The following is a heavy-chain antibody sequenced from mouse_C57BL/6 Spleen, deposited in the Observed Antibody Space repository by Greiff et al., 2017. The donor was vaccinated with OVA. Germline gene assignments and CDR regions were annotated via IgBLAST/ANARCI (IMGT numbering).Heavy chain of an antibody. Sequence: QVTLKESGPGILQSSQTLSLTCSFSGFSLSTSGMGVSWIRQPSGKGLEWLAHIYWDDDKRYNTSLKSRLTISKDTSRKQVFLKITSVDTADTATYYCARNYEEFCAMDYWGQGTSVTVSS. CDR2: IYWDDDK. V-gene: IGHV8-12*01. J-gene: IGHJ4*01. CDR1: GFSLSTSGMG. CDR3: ARNYEEFCAMDY. D-gene: IGHD1-1*01.